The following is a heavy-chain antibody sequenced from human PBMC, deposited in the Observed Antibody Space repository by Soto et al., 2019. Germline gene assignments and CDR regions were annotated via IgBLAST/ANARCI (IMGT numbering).Heavy chain of an antibody. CDR3: VRTSRYLACSSTSCYPGGYYYYYYGMDV. CDR2: INHSGST. D-gene: IGHD2-2*01. CDR1: GGSFSGYY. J-gene: IGHJ6*02. V-gene: IGHV4-34*01. Sequence: LSLTCAVYGGSFSGYYWSWIRQPPGKGLEWIGEINHSGSTNYNPSLKSRVTISVDTSKNQFSLKLSSVTAADTAVYYCVRTSRYLACSSTSCYPGGYYYYYYGMDVWGQGTTVTVSS.